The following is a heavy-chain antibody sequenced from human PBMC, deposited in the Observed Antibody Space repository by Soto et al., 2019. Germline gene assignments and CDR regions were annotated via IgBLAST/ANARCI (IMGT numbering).Heavy chain of an antibody. J-gene: IGHJ4*02. CDR3: ARGGIQLSYAFDY. V-gene: IGHV4-4*07. D-gene: IGHD5-18*01. CDR1: GTSVSNYY. CDR2: IYTSGST. Sequence: PSETLSLTCRVSGTSVSNYYWSWIRQPAGKGLEQIGRIYTSGSTSYNPSLKSRVTMSMDTSQTQIYLNLTSVTAADTAVYYCARGGIQLSYAFDYWGQGILVTVSS.